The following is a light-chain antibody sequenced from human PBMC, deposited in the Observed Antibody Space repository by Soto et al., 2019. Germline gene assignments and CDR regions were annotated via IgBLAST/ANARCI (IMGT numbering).Light chain of an antibody. J-gene: IGLJ1*01. V-gene: IGLV2-14*01. CDR2: EVS. Sequence: QSVLTQPASVSGSPGQSITISCTGTSSDVGSYNYVSWYQQYPGKVPKLMIYEVSTRPSGVSSRFSGSKSGNTASPTISGLQAEDEADYYCSSYSSSSTVFGTGTKVTVL. CDR3: SSYSSSSTV. CDR1: SSDVGSYNY.